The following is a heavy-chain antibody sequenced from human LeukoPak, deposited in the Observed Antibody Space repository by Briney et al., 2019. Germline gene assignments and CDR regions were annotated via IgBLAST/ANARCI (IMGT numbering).Heavy chain of an antibody. CDR2: IYYSGST. V-gene: IGHV4-31*03. J-gene: IGHJ2*01. D-gene: IGHD5-12*01. CDR3: ARGGGGYSWYFDL. CDR1: GGSISSGGYY. Sequence: PSETLSLTCTVSGGSISSGGYYWSWIRQHPGKGLEWIGYIYYSGSTYYTPSLKNRVTISVATSKNQFSLRLSSVTAVDTAVYYCARGGGGYSWYFDLWGRGTLVTVSP.